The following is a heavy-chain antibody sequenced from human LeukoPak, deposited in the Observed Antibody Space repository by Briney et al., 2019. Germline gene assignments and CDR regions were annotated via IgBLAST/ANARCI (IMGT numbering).Heavy chain of an antibody. CDR2: ISAYNGNT. CDR3: ARAEYDFWSGYYMNSYSYHYMDV. D-gene: IGHD3-3*01. V-gene: IGHV1-18*01. J-gene: IGHJ6*03. Sequence: GASVKVSCKASGYTFTSYGISWVRQAPGQGLEWVGWISAYNGNTDYAQKLQGRVTMTTDTSTSTAYMELRSLRSDDTAVYYCARAEYDFWSGYYMNSYSYHYMDVWGKGTTVTVSS. CDR1: GYTFTSYG.